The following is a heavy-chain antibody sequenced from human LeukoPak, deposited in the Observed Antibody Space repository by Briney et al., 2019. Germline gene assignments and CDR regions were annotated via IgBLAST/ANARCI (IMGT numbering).Heavy chain of an antibody. J-gene: IGHJ4*02. Sequence: SETLTLTCTVSGGSISSSSYYWGWIRQPPGKGLEWIGSIYYSGSTYYNPSIKSRFTISVDTSKNQFSLKLSSVTAADTAVYYCASPGVQYCSSTSCYYFDYWGQGTLVTVSS. CDR1: GGSISSSSYY. D-gene: IGHD2-2*01. CDR3: ASPGVQYCSSTSCYYFDY. V-gene: IGHV4-39*01. CDR2: IYYSGST.